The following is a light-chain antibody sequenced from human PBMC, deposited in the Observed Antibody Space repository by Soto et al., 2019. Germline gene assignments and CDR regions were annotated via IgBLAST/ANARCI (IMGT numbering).Light chain of an antibody. CDR1: QNINKN. J-gene: IGKJ1*01. V-gene: IGKV3-15*01. CDR2: DAS. Sequence: PASLSVSPGERATLSCRASQNINKNLAWYQQRPGQAPRLLIYDASTRATGIPARFSGGGSGTEFTLTITSLQSEDCAVYFCQPYPNWPPWTFGQGTKVDIK. CDR3: QPYPNWPPWT.